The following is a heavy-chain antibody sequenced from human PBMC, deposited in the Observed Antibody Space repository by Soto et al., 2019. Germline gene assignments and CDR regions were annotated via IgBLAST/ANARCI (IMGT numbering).Heavy chain of an antibody. CDR1: GFSFSSYW. CDR3: LSGRAY. V-gene: IGHV3-7*01. CDR2: MNPDGSAQ. J-gene: IGHJ4*02. Sequence: GGSLRLSCAASGFSFSSYWINWVRQAPGKGLEWVANMNPDGSAQYYVDSVKGRFTISRDNAKNSASLQMNSLRAEDAAVYYCLSGRAYWGQGTLVTVSS.